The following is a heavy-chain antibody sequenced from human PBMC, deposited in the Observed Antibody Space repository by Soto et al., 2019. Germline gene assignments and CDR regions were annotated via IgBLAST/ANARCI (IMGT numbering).Heavy chain of an antibody. Sequence: GGSLRLSCEASGFTFSDFYMSWIRQAPGKGLEWLSYISPKSNYREYAESVKGRHTISRDNAKNSLSLQMNSLRVEDTAVYYCVRGGGGGQFDSWGQGALVTVSS. J-gene: IGHJ4*02. CDR3: VRGGGGGQFDS. CDR1: GFTFSDFY. D-gene: IGHD2-21*01. CDR2: ISPKSNYR. V-gene: IGHV3-11*06.